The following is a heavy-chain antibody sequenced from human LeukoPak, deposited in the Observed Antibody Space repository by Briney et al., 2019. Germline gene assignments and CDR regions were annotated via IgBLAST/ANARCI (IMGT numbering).Heavy chain of an antibody. D-gene: IGHD6-13*01. V-gene: IGHV3-23*01. CDR1: GFTFSSYA. Sequence: PGGSLRLSCAASGFTFSSYAMGWVRQAPGKGLEWVSIITGSGGTTYYADSVKGRFTISRDNSKNTLYLQMNSLRAEDTAVYYCAKSAGGNIYDALDMWGQGTMVTVSS. CDR3: AKSAGGNIYDALDM. J-gene: IGHJ3*02. CDR2: ITGSGGTT.